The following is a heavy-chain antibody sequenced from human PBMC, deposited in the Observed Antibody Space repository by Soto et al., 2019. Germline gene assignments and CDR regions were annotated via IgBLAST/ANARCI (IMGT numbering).Heavy chain of an antibody. Sequence: EVQLLESGGGLVQPGGSLRLSCAASGFTFSSYGMSWVRQAPGKGLEWVSTISSGGGSTYYTDSVKGRFTISRDNSKDTLDLQMNSLRAEDTALYYCAKGADGTFLFDYWGQGILVTVSS. J-gene: IGHJ4*02. D-gene: IGHD1-7*01. V-gene: IGHV3-23*01. CDR2: ISSGGGST. CDR3: AKGADGTFLFDY. CDR1: GFTFSSYG.